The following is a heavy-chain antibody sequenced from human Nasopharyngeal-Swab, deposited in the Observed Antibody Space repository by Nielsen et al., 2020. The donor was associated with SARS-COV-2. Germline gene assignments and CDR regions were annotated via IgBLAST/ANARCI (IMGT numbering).Heavy chain of an antibody. CDR3: ARDRRDSSSAYYYYYGMDV. Sequence: ASVKVSCKASGYTFTGYYMHWVRQAPGQGLEGMGWINPDSGGTNYAQKFQGWVSMTRDTSISTAYMELSRLRSDDTAVYYCARDRRDSSSAYYYYYGMDVWGQGTTVTVSS. J-gene: IGHJ6*02. CDR1: GYTFTGYY. V-gene: IGHV1-2*04. CDR2: INPDSGGT. D-gene: IGHD6-6*01.